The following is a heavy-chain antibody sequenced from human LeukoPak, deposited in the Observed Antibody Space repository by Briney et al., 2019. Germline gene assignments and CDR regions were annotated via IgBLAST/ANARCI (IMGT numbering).Heavy chain of an antibody. J-gene: IGHJ5*02. D-gene: IGHD3-22*01. CDR1: GYTFSGYY. Sequence: ASVKVSCKASGYTFSGYYMYWVRQAPGQGLEWMGWINPNSGGTNYAQKFQGRVTMTRDTSISTAYMELSRLRSDDTAVYYCARSYYYDSSGYYYDWFDPWGQGTLVTVSS. CDR3: ARSYYYDSSGYYYDWFDP. CDR2: INPNSGGT. V-gene: IGHV1-2*02.